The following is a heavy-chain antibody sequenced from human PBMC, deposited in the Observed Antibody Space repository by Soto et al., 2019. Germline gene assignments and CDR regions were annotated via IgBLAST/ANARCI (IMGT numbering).Heavy chain of an antibody. Sequence: QVQLVESGGGVVQPGRSLRLSCAASGFTFNSYGMHWVRQAPGKGLEWVAVISFDGSKKNYGDSAKGRFTLSRDNSKNTLFLQMNSLRAEDTAVSYCAKDQGGGGSSSDFWGQGTLVTVSS. CDR2: ISFDGSKK. J-gene: IGHJ4*02. V-gene: IGHV3-30*18. CDR3: AKDQGGGGSSSDF. D-gene: IGHD3-16*01. CDR1: GFTFNSYG.